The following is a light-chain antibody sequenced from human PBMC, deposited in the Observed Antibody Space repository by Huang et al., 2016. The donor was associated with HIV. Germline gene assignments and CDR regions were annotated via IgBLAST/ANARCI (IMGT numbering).Light chain of an antibody. CDR2: EAF. CDR3: MQGIACRT. V-gene: IGKV2-29*02. Sequence: EIVMTQTPLSLSVTPGQPASISCKSSQSLLHSDGQTYLYWYLQKPGQSPQLLIYEAFSRFAGVHDRFSGSGAGTNFTLKISLVEAEDVGIYYCMQGIACRTFGQGTKVEI. CDR1: QSLLHSDGQTY. J-gene: IGKJ1*01.